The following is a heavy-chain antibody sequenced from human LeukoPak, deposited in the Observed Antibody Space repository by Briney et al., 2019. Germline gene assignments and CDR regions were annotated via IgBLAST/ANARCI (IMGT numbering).Heavy chain of an antibody. CDR2: ISGSGGST. J-gene: IGHJ4*02. CDR3: AKCIRGVTYFDY. V-gene: IGHV3-23*01. CDR1: GFTFSSYA. D-gene: IGHD3-10*01. Sequence: PGGSLRLSCAASGFTFSSYAMSWVRQAPGKGLEWVSAISGSGGSTYSADSVKGRFTISRDNSKNTLYLQMNSLRAEDMAVYYCAKCIRGVTYFDYWGQGTLVTVSS.